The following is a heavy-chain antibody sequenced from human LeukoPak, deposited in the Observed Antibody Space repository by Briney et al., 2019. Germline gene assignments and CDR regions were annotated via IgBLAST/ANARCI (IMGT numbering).Heavy chain of an antibody. J-gene: IGHJ4*02. CDR2: INEDGSVK. CDR1: GFRFSRHW. Sequence: GGSLRLSCADSGFRFSRHWMDWVRQAPGKGLEWVANINEDGSVKNNVDSVRGRFTVSRDNAKNTLYLQMNSLRGEDTAVYYCMAESSSPWEGYWGQGALVTVSS. D-gene: IGHD6-6*01. V-gene: IGHV3-7*01. CDR3: MAESSSPWEGY.